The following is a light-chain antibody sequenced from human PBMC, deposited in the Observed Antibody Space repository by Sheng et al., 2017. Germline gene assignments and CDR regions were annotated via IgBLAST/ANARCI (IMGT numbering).Light chain of an antibody. Sequence: SYELTQPSSVSVSPGQTARITCSGDVLAKKYARWFQQKPGQAPVLVINKDSERPSGIPERFSGSNSGTTVTLTISGAQVEDEADYYCYSAADNTRGVFGGGTKLTVL. V-gene: IGLV3-27*01. CDR2: KDS. CDR1: VLAKKY. CDR3: YSAADNTRGV. J-gene: IGLJ2*01.